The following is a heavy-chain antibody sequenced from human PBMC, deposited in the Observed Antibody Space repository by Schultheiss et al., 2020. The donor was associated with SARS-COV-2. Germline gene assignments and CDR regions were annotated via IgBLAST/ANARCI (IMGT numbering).Heavy chain of an antibody. CDR3: AKLIIAAAGSTRNHMDV. J-gene: IGHJ6*02. Sequence: GGSLRLSCAASGFTFSNAWMSWVRQAPGKGLEWVAVIWYDGSSKYYADAVKGRFTISRDNSKNTLYLQMNSLRAEDTAVYYCAKLIIAAAGSTRNHMDVWGQGTTVTVSS. CDR1: GFTFSNAW. CDR2: IWYDGSSK. D-gene: IGHD6-13*01. V-gene: IGHV3-30*02.